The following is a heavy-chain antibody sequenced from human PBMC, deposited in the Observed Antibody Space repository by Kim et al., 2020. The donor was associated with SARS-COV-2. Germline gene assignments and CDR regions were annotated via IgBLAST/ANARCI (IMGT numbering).Heavy chain of an antibody. CDR1: GFTFSDYA. D-gene: IGHD3-10*02. V-gene: IGHV3-30*04. CDR3: ASDRLVRMIYGLLWSGPNDYYCFDSMDV. J-gene: IGHJ6*02. CDR2: ISKAGVDQ. Sequence: GGSLRLSCAASGFTFSDYAMHWVRQAPGKGLEWLAAISKAGVDQFYAESVKGRFSIFRDNSQNTVFLQVNSLRVEDSAVYYCASDRLVRMIYGLLWSGPNDYYCFDSMDVWVLGTTVTVSS.